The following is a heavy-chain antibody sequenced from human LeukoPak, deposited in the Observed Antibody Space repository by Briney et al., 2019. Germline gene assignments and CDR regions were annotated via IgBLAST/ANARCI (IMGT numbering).Heavy chain of an antibody. V-gene: IGHV3-30-3*01. CDR1: GFTFSNYA. CDR3: ARDLDGYRSGNGA. CDR2: ISYDGSNK. D-gene: IGHD5-12*01. J-gene: IGHJ5*02. Sequence: GGSLRLSCAASGFTFSNYAMHWVRQAPGKGLEWVAVISYDGSNKYYADSVKGRFTISRDNSKNTLYLQMNSLRAEDTAVYYCARDLDGYRSGNGAWGQGTLVTVSS.